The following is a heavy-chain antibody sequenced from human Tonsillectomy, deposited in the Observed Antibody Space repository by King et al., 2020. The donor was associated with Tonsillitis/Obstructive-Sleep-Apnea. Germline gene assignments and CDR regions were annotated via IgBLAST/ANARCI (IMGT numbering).Heavy chain of an antibody. CDR2: ISSDGSST. CDR3: ARDGTATVPLDY. J-gene: IGHJ4*02. D-gene: IGHD2-8*02. CDR1: GFTFSSYW. Sequence: VQLVESGGGLVQPGGSLRLSCAASGFTFSSYWMHWVRQAPGKGLVWVSLISSDGSSTSYADSVKGRFTISRDNAKNTLYLQMNSLRAEDTALYYCARDGTATVPLDYWGQGTLVTVSS. V-gene: IGHV3-74*01.